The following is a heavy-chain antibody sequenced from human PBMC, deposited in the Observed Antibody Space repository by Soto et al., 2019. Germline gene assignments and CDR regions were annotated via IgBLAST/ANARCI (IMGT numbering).Heavy chain of an antibody. J-gene: IGHJ5*02. CDR2: INHTGGT. V-gene: IGHV4-34*01. CDR3: ATRITVFGLLIPPFDP. Sequence: SETLSLPCAVYGGSVSGYYWNWIRQPPGKGLEWIGEINHTGGTHYNPSLKSRVTMSVDTSKNQFSLRLSSVTAADTAIYYCATRITVFGLLIPPFDPWGQGTQVTVSS. CDR1: GGSVSGYY. D-gene: IGHD3-3*01.